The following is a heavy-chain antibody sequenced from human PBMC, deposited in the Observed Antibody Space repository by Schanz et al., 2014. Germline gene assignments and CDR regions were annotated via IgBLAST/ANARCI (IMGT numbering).Heavy chain of an antibody. CDR1: GYDFTTFW. CDR2: IDPSDSYT. CDR3: ARQGHYDNSGFLNQLFDF. D-gene: IGHD3-22*01. J-gene: IGHJ4*02. Sequence: EVQLVQSGAELKKPGESLRISCKGSGYDFTTFWISWVRQMPGKGLERLGRIDPSDSYTAYSPSFQGQVSISVDKSITTAHLQWNSHKPSDTAIYYCARQGHYDNSGFLNQLFDFWGQGTLVTVSS. V-gene: IGHV5-10-1*03.